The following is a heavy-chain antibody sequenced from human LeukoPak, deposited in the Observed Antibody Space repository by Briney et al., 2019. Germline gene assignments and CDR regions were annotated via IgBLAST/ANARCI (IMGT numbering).Heavy chain of an antibody. D-gene: IGHD2-2*01. J-gene: IGHJ5*02. CDR1: GYTFTGYY. CDR3: ARGGIVVVPAAHNWFDP. CDR2: INPNSGGT. V-gene: IGHV1-2*04. Sequence: ASVTVSCKASGYTFTGYYMHWVRQAPGQGLEWMGWINPNSGGTNYAQKFQGWVTTTRDTSISTAYMELSRLRSDDTAVYYCARGGIVVVPAAHNWFDPWGQGTLVTVSS.